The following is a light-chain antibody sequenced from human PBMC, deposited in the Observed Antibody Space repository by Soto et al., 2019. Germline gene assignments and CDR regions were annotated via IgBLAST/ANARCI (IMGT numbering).Light chain of an antibody. J-gene: IGKJ1*01. CDR3: QHYNCYWT. V-gene: IGKV1-5*03. Sequence: DIQMTQSPSTLSASVGDRVTITCRASQSVSSWLAWYQQKSGKAPKLLIYKASTLESGVPSRFSGSGSGTEFTLTISSLQSDDFATYYCQHYNCYWTFGQGTKVEIK. CDR2: KAS. CDR1: QSVSSW.